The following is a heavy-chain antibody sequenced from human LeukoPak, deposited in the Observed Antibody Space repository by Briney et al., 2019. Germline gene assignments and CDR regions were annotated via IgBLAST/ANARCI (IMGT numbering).Heavy chain of an antibody. V-gene: IGHV3-23*01. CDR1: GFTFNNYA. CDR2: ISGGGST. CDR3: AKSRWETYVVRAFDI. Sequence: GGSLRLSCAASGFTFNNYAMTWVRQAPGKGLEWVSAISGGGSTYYADSVKGRFTISRDNSKNALYLQMNSLRAEDTAVYYCAKSRWETYVVRAFDIWGQGTMVTVSS. D-gene: IGHD1-26*01. J-gene: IGHJ3*02.